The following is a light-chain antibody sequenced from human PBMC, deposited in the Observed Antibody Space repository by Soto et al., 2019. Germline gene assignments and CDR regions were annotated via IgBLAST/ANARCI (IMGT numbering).Light chain of an antibody. Sequence: ELVLTQSPATLSLSPGERATLSCRASQSVSSSYLAWYQQKPGQAPRLLIYDASNRATGIPARFSGSGSGTDFTLTISSLEPEDFAVYYCQQRSNWLTVGGGTKVDIK. CDR3: QQRSNWLT. CDR1: QSVSSSY. V-gene: IGKV3-11*01. J-gene: IGKJ4*01. CDR2: DAS.